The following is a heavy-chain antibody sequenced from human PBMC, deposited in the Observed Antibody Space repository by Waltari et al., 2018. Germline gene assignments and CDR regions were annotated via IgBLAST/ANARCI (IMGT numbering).Heavy chain of an antibody. D-gene: IGHD3-10*01. CDR1: GGPINXGRFY. CDR3: AREQVSGXQIGMDV. J-gene: IGHJ6*02. Sequence: XLXXSGPGLVKXSQTLSLTCTVSGGPINXGRFYWTWLRQPAGEGLEWIGGVYSNGNSHYNSALKSRVSIXIDXSKXXXSXRLTYVTAXXTAVXYCAREQVSGXQIGMDVXGQGTTVTVXS. CDR2: VYSNGNS. V-gene: IGHV4-61*02.